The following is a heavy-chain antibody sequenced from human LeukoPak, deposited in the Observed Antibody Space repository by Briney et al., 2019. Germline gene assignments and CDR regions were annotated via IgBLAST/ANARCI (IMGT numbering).Heavy chain of an antibody. CDR1: GFTFSSYW. J-gene: IGHJ5*02. D-gene: IGHD4-17*01. CDR3: ARDLGYGALDP. V-gene: IGHV3-7*01. CDR2: INPDGSQT. Sequence: GGSLRLSCAASGFTFSSYWMNWVRQAPGKGLVWVALINPDGSQTNYVDSVKGRLTISRDNAENSLYLQMNSLRAEDTAVYYCARDLGYGALDPWGQGTLVTVSS.